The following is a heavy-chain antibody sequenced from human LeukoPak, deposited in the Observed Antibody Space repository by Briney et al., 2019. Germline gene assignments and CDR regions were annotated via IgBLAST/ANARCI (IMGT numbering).Heavy chain of an antibody. CDR1: GDSFSSTYY. CDR3: SRATSTWYIDY. Sequence: SETLSLTCTVSGDSFSSTYYWGWIRRPPGKGLEWIGSVSYSGSTYYIPSLKSRVTISVDTSKKQISLKLISVTAADTAVYFCSRATSTWYIDYWGRGTLATVSS. V-gene: IGHV4-39*01. D-gene: IGHD6-13*01. CDR2: VSYSGST. J-gene: IGHJ4*02.